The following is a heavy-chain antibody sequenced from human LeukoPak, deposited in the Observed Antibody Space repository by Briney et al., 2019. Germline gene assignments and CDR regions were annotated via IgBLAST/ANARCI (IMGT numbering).Heavy chain of an antibody. CDR2: MNPNSGNT. D-gene: IGHD3-22*01. V-gene: IGHV1-8*02. CDR1: GYTFTGYY. Sequence: ASVKVSCKASGYTFTGYYMHWVRQAPGQGLEWMGWMNPNSGNTGYAQKFQGRVAMTRDTSISTAYMELSSLRSEDTAVYYCARGLGDYYDTSDFYYAVAAHWGQGTLVTVSS. J-gene: IGHJ4*02. CDR3: ARGLGDYYDTSDFYYAVAAH.